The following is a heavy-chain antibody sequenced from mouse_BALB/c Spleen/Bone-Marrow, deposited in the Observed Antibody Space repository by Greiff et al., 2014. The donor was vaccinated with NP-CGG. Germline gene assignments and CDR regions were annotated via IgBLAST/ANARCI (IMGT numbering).Heavy chain of an antibody. Sequence: VQLQQSGAELVKPGASVKLSCTASGFNIKDTYMHWVKQRPEQGLEWIGRIDPANGNTKYDPKFQGKATITADTSSNTAYLQLSSLTSEDTAVYYWAVYDYEGSAYWGQGTLVTVSA. CDR2: IDPANGNT. CDR3: AVYDYEGSAY. J-gene: IGHJ3*01. CDR1: GFNIKDTY. V-gene: IGHV14-3*02. D-gene: IGHD2-4*01.